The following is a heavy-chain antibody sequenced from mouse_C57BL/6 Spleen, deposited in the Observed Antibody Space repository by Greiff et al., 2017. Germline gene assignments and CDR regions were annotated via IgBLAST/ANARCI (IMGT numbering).Heavy chain of an antibody. Sequence: VQLQQSGPELVKPGASVKMSCKASGYTFTDYNMHWVKQSHGKSLEWIGYINPNNGGTSYNQKFKGKATLTVNKSSSTAYMELRSLTSDYSAVYYCARFPYYDFDYWGQGTTLTVSS. J-gene: IGHJ2*01. CDR2: INPNNGGT. CDR1: GYTFTDYN. D-gene: IGHD2-10*01. V-gene: IGHV1-22*01. CDR3: ARFPYYDFDY.